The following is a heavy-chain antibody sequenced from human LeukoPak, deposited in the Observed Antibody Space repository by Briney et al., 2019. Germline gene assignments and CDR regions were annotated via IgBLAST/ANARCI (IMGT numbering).Heavy chain of an antibody. Sequence: KPGGSLRLSCAASGFTFSSYSMNWVRQAPGKGLEWVSSISSSSSYIYCADSVKGRFTISRDNAKNSLYLQMNSLRAEDTAVYYCARGIAAADDYWGQGTLVTVSS. CDR1: GFTFSSYS. CDR3: ARGIAAADDY. J-gene: IGHJ4*02. CDR2: ISSSSSYI. V-gene: IGHV3-21*01. D-gene: IGHD6-13*01.